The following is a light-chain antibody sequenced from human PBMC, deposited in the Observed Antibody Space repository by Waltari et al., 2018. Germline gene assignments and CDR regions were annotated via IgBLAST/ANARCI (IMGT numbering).Light chain of an antibody. V-gene: IGKV3-15*01. J-gene: IGKJ2*01. Sequence: EIVMTQSPATLSVSPGERVTLSCRASQSVSSNLAWYQQKPGQAPRVLIDAASTRATGIPARFSGSESGTEFTLTISSLQSEDFAVYYCQQYNNWPPMYTFGQGTKLEIK. CDR3: QQYNNWPPMYT. CDR2: AAS. CDR1: QSVSSN.